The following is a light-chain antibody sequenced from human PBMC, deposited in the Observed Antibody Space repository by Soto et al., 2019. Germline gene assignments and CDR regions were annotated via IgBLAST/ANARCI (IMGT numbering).Light chain of an antibody. CDR3: HQYDSWT. J-gene: IGKJ1*01. CDR1: QSVSSN. Sequence: EIVMTQSPATLSVSPGERATLSCGASQSVSSNLAWYQQKPGQAPRLLIYGASSRATGIPDRFSGSGSGTDFTLTISRLEPEDFAVYYCHQYDSWTFGQGTKVDIK. V-gene: IGKV3D-15*01. CDR2: GAS.